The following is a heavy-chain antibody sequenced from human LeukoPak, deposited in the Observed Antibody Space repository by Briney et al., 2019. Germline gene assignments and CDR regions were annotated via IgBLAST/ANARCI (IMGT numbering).Heavy chain of an antibody. CDR1: GGSISGYH. CDR2: IYSSGST. V-gene: IGHV4-59*01. Sequence: SETLSLTRTVSGGSISGYHWSWIRQPPGKGLEWIGYIYSSGSTNYNPSLKSRVTILVDTSKNQFSLKLSSVTAADTAVYYCARRNDFDIWGQGTMVTVSS. CDR3: ARRNDFDI. J-gene: IGHJ3*02.